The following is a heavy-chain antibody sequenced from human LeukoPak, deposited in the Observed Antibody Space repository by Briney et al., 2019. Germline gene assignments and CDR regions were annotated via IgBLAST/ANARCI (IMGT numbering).Heavy chain of an antibody. D-gene: IGHD2-2*01. J-gene: IGHJ4*02. CDR3: ARADIVVVPAATKFDY. V-gene: IGHV3-7*02. Sequence: GGSLRLSCAASRFSFSSYWMSWVRQAPGKGLEWVANIKQDGSEIYYVDSVKGRFTISRDNSKNTLYLQMNSLRAEDTAVYYCARADIVVVPAATKFDYWGQGTLVTVSS. CDR2: IKQDGSEI. CDR1: RFSFSSYW.